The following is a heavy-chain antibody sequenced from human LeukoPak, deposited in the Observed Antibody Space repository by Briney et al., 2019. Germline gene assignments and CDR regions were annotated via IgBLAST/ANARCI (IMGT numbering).Heavy chain of an antibody. Sequence: PGGSLRLSCAASGFTFSTSWMHWVRQGPEKGLVRVSRINTDGTTTTYADSVKGRFTISRDNAKNTLYLQMNSLRVEDTAVYYCALKGGSNNGFDHCGQGTLVTVSS. CDR3: ALKGGSNNGFDH. CDR2: INTDGTTT. D-gene: IGHD2-8*01. J-gene: IGHJ4*02. CDR1: GFTFSTSW. V-gene: IGHV3-74*01.